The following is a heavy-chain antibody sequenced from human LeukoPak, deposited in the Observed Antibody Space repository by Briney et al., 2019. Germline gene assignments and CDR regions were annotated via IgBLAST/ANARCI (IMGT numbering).Heavy chain of an antibody. J-gene: IGHJ5*02. CDR3: ARDPGSNWFDP. CDR2: ISWNSGSI. V-gene: IGHV3-9*01. D-gene: IGHD6-19*01. Sequence: GGSLRLSCAASGFTFDDYAMHWVRQAPGKGLEWVSGISWNSGSIGYADSVKGRFTISRDNAKNSLYLQMNSLRAEDTAVYYCARDPGSNWFDPWGQGTLVTVSS. CDR1: GFTFDDYA.